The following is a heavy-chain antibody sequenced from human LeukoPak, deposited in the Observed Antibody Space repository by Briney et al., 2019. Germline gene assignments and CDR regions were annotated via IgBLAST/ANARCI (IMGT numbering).Heavy chain of an antibody. CDR1: GGSISSSSYY. J-gene: IGHJ4*02. V-gene: IGHV4-39*01. CDR3: ARQDYDSSGYYSLNYFDY. CDR2: IYYSGST. D-gene: IGHD3-22*01. Sequence: PSETLSLTCTVSGGSISSSSYYWGWIRQPPGKGLEWIGSIYYSGSTYYNPSLKSRVTISADTSKNQLSLKLSSVTAADTAVYYCARQDYDSSGYYSLNYFDYWGQGTLVTVSS.